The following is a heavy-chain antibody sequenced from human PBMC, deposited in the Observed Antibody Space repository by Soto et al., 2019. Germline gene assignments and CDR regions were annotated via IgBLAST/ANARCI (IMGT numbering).Heavy chain of an antibody. V-gene: IGHV3-53*04. J-gene: IGHJ4*02. CDR3: AKVLGNRAAAGRELG. Sequence: PGGSLRLSCAASGFTVSNNYMSWVRQAPGKGLEWVSVIFAGGGTYYADSVKGRFAISRRNSKNTLYLQMNSLRAEDTAVYYCAKVLGNRAAAGRELGWGQGTLVTVSS. D-gene: IGHD6-13*01. CDR2: IFAGGGT. CDR1: GFTVSNNY.